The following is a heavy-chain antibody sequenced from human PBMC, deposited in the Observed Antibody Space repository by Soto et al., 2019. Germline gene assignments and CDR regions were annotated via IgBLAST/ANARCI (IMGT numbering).Heavy chain of an antibody. CDR2: MNPYSGNT. J-gene: IGHJ4*02. CDR3: VRAPLDYYSADYFDN. Sequence: ASVKVSCNASGYTFANNDINCVRPDTGQGLEWMGWMNPYSGNTGYAQKFQGRVTMTRDNSITTAYMELSSLRSEDTAVYYCVRAPLDYYSADYFDNWGQGTLVTVSS. CDR1: GYTFANND. D-gene: IGHD2-21*01. V-gene: IGHV1-8*01.